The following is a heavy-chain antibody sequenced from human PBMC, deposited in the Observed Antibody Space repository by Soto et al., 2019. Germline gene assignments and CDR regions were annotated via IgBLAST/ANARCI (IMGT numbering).Heavy chain of an antibody. CDR3: GNARPSGYLLS. CDR1: GGSLGNYY. J-gene: IGHJ5*02. CDR2: FYFSGNT. Sequence: SVIISLTSPVSGGSLGNYYWTWLRQSPGNGLEWIGYFYFSGNTNYNPSLKSRVTISIDTSKNQFSLRLASVTAAYTSFYYCGNARPSGYLLSWGQGTLVTVSS. D-gene: IGHD6-25*01. V-gene: IGHV4-59*01.